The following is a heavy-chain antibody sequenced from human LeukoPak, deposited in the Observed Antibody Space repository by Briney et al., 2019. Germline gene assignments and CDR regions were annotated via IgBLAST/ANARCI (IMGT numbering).Heavy chain of an antibody. J-gene: IGHJ4*02. CDR2: ISGSGGST. CDR1: GFTFSSYA. CDR3: AKECSSTTAEGSGYFDY. Sequence: GGSLRLSCAASGFTFSSYAMSWVRQAPGKGLEWVSAISGSGGSTYYADSVEGRFTISRDNSKNTLYLQMNSLRAEDTAVYYCAKECSSTTAEGSGYFDYWGQGTLVTVSS. D-gene: IGHD2-2*01. V-gene: IGHV3-23*01.